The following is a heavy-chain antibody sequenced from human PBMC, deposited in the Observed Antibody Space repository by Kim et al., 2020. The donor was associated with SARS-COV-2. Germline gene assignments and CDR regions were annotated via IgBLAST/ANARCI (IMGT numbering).Heavy chain of an antibody. Sequence: SETLSLTCTVSGGSISSYYWSWIRQPAGKGLEWIGRIYTSGSTNYNPSLKSRVTMSVDTSKNQFSLKLSSVTAADTAVYYCARVPRGRIAAAGTSPDDAFDIWGQGTMVTVSS. V-gene: IGHV4-4*07. CDR1: GGSISSYY. J-gene: IGHJ3*02. CDR3: ARVPRGRIAAAGTSPDDAFDI. CDR2: IYTSGST. D-gene: IGHD6-13*01.